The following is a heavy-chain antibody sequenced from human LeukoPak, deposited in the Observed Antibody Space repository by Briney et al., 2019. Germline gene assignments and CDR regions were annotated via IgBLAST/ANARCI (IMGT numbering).Heavy chain of an antibody. CDR1: GFTFSSYA. CDR3: ARSRDYAEGYYFDY. D-gene: IGHD4-17*01. CDR2: ISYDGSNN. V-gene: IGHV3-30-3*01. J-gene: IGHJ4*02. Sequence: GGSLRLSCAASGFTFSSYAMHWVRQAPGKGLEWVAVISYDGSNNYYADSVKGRFTISRDNSKNTLYLQMNSLRAEDTAVYYCARSRDYAEGYYFDYWGQGTLVTVSS.